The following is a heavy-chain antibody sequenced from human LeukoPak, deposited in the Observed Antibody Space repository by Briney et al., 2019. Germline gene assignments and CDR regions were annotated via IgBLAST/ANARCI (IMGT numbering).Heavy chain of an antibody. CDR2: ISDSGGST. V-gene: IGHV3-23*01. Sequence: GGSLRLSCAASGFTFSNYGMSWVRQAPGKGLEWVSAISDSGGSTYYADSVKGRFTISRDNSKNTLYLQMNSLRAEDTAVYYCARRGILTGYLFDYWGQGTLVTVSS. D-gene: IGHD3-9*01. J-gene: IGHJ4*02. CDR3: ARRGILTGYLFDY. CDR1: GFTFSNYG.